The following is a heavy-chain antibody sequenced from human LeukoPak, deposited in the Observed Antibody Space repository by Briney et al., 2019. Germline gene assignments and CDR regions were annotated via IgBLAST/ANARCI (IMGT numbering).Heavy chain of an antibody. CDR1: GVTFSNYA. J-gene: IGHJ4*02. V-gene: IGHV3-30*03. CDR2: ISNDGTDK. CDR3: VREGTYFFASGSFQGYYFDN. Sequence: GGSLRLSCAAPGVTFSNYAMHWVRQSPGKGLEWVAVISNDGTDKHHADSMKGRFTVSRDNSNHTVYLEMDRLRVEDTAIYYCVREGTYFFASGSFQGYYFDNWGQGTLVTVSS. D-gene: IGHD3-10*01.